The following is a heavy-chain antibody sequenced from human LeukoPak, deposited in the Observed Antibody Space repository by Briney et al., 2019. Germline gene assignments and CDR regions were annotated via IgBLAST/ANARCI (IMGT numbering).Heavy chain of an antibody. D-gene: IGHD3-22*01. CDR3: ARARPYDSSGYYYDY. CDR1: GGSISSYY. V-gene: IGHV4-59*01. J-gene: IGHJ4*02. Sequence: SETLSLTCTVSGGSISSYYWSWIRQPPGKGLEWIGHIYYSGSTNYNPSLKSRDTISVDTSKNQFSLKLSSVTAADTAVYYCARARPYDSSGYYYDYWGQGTLVTVSS. CDR2: IYYSGST.